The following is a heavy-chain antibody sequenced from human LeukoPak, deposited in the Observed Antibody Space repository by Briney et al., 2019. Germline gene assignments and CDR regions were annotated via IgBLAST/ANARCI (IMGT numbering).Heavy chain of an antibody. Sequence: GGSLRLSCAASGFTFSSYEMNWVRQAPGKGLEWVSYISSSGSTIYYADSVKGRFTISRDNAKNSLYLQMNSLRAEDTAVYYCALLLVRGVTYFDYWGQGTLVTVSS. D-gene: IGHD3-10*01. J-gene: IGHJ4*02. V-gene: IGHV3-48*03. CDR1: GFTFSSYE. CDR2: ISSSGSTI. CDR3: ALLLVRGVTYFDY.